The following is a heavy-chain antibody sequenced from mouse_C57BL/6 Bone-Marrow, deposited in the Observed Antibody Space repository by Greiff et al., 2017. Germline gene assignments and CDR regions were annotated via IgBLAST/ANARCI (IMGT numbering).Heavy chain of an antibody. Sequence: EVHLLESGGGLVQPGGSLKLSCAASGFTFSDYYMYWVRQTPEKRLEWVAYISNGGGSTYYPDTVKGRFTISRDNAKNTLYRQMSRLKSEDTAMDYWARMGWLLPFAYWGQGTLVTVSA. CDR1: GFTFSDYY. CDR2: ISNGGGST. V-gene: IGHV5-12*01. CDR3: ARMGWLLPFAY. D-gene: IGHD2-3*01. J-gene: IGHJ3*01.